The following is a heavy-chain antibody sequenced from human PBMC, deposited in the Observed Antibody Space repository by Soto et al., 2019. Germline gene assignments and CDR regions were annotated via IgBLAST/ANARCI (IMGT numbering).Heavy chain of an antibody. J-gene: IGHJ4*02. CDR3: ARDGEGGSDCDLGY. V-gene: IGHV3-30-3*01. D-gene: IGHD1-26*01. CDR2: ILSDGSNK. Sequence: QVQLVESGGGVVQPGRSLRLSCAVSGFTLSSHAMHWVRQAPGKGLEWVALILSDGSNKYYADSVKGRFTTSRDNSKNPMYLQMNSLSVEDTGVYYCARDGEGGSDCDLGYWGQGALVTVSS. CDR1: GFTLSSHA.